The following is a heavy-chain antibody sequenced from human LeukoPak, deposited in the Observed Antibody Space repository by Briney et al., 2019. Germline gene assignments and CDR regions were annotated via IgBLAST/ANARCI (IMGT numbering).Heavy chain of an antibody. Sequence: GGSLRLSCAASGFTLGSYWMSWVRPALGKGLEWGANIKQEGSEKYYVDSVKGRFTISSDNDKNSLYLQMNSLRAEDTAVYYCARAADGSGSYYFYYYYGMDVWGQGTTVTVSS. CDR3: ARAADGSGSYYFYYYYGMDV. V-gene: IGHV3-7*01. D-gene: IGHD3-10*01. CDR1: GFTLGSYW. CDR2: IKQEGSEK. J-gene: IGHJ6*02.